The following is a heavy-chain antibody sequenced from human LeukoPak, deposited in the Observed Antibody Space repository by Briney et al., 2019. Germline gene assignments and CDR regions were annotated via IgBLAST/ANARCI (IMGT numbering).Heavy chain of an antibody. CDR3: ARGLRYFDWPPGMDV. Sequence: GRSLRLSCAASGFTFSSYWMSCVRQAPGKGLEWVSVIYSVGSTYYADSVKGRFTISRDNSKNTLYLQMNSLRAEDTAVYYCARGLRYFDWPPGMDVWGEGTTVTVSS. D-gene: IGHD3-9*01. CDR2: IYSVGST. CDR1: GFTFSSYW. V-gene: IGHV3-53*01. J-gene: IGHJ6*04.